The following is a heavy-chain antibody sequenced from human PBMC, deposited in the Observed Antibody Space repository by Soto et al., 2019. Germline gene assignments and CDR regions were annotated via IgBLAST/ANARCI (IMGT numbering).Heavy chain of an antibody. CDR1: GFTFSSYW. CDR2: INSDGSST. J-gene: IGHJ6*03. V-gene: IGHV3-74*01. CDR3: ARDRFDYGDYYYYMDV. D-gene: IGHD4-17*01. Sequence: GGSLRLSCAASGFTFSSYWMHWVRQAPGKGLVWVSRINSDGSSTSYADSVKGRFTISRDNAKNTLYLQMNSLRAEDTAVYYCARDRFDYGDYYYYMDVWGKGTTVTVSS.